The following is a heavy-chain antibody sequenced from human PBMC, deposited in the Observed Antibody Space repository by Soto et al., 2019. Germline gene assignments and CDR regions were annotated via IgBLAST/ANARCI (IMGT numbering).Heavy chain of an antibody. V-gene: IGHV3-74*01. CDR1: GFTFSSYW. Sequence: GGSLRLSCAASGFTFSSYWMHWVRQAPGKGLVWVSRINSDGSSTSYADSVKGRFTISRDNAKNTLYLQMNSLRAEDTAVYYCARAGIYDFWSGYYTLLYGMDVWGQGTTVTVAS. D-gene: IGHD3-3*01. CDR2: INSDGSST. J-gene: IGHJ6*02. CDR3: ARAGIYDFWSGYYTLLYGMDV.